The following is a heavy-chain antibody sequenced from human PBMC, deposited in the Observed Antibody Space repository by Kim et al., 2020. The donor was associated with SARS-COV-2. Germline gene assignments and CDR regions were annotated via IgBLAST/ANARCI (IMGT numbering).Heavy chain of an antibody. J-gene: IGHJ6*02. CDR2: ISYDGSNK. CDR1: GFTFSSYG. Sequence: GGSLRLSCAASGFTFSSYGMHWVRQAPGKGLEWVAVISYDGSNKYYADSVKGRFTISRDNSKNTLYLQMNSLRAEDTAVYYCAKDYGFVVVAHGMDVWGQGTTVTVSS. V-gene: IGHV3-30*18. D-gene: IGHD2-2*01. CDR3: AKDYGFVVVAHGMDV.